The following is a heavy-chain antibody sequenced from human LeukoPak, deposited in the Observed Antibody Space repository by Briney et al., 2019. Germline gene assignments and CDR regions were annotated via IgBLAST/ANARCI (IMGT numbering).Heavy chain of an antibody. CDR3: AKEAWTKGYYYYYYMDV. V-gene: IGHV3-66*01. J-gene: IGHJ6*03. CDR1: EFSVGSNY. CDR2: IYSGGST. Sequence: GGSLRLSCAASEFSVGSNYMTWVRQAPGKGLEWVSLIYSGGSTYYADSVKGRFTISRDNSKNTLYLQMNSLRAEDTAVYYCAKEAWTKGYYYYYYMDVWGKGTTVTVSS. D-gene: IGHD1-1*01.